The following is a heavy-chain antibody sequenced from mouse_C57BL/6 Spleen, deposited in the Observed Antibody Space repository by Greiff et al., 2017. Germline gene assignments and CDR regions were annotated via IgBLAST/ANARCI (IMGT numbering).Heavy chain of an antibody. CDR1: GYTFTSYW. CDR2: IHPSDSAT. D-gene: IGHD1-1*01. J-gene: IGHJ1*03. Sequence: QVQLQQPGAELVKPGASVKVSCKASGYTFTSYWMHWVKQRPGQGLEWIGRIHPSDSATNYNQKFKGKATLTVDKSSSTAYMQLSSLTSEDSAVYYCASITTVVARDFDVGGTGTTVTVSS. CDR3: ASITTVVARDFDV. V-gene: IGHV1-74*01.